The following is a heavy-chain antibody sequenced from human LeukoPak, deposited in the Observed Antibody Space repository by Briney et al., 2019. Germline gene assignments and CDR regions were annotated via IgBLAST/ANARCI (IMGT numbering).Heavy chain of an antibody. Sequence: PGGSLRLSCAASGFTFSSYAMSWVRQAPGKGLEWVSGFSASGGSTYYADSVKGRFSISRDNSKNTLYLQMNSLRAEDTAVYYCAKGLNSGNYYGAFDIWGQGTLVTVSS. V-gene: IGHV3-23*01. D-gene: IGHD1-26*01. CDR1: GFTFSSYA. J-gene: IGHJ3*02. CDR2: FSASGGST. CDR3: AKGLNSGNYYGAFDI.